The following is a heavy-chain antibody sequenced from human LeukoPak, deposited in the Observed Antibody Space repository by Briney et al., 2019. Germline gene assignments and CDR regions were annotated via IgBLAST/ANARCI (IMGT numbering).Heavy chain of an antibody. Sequence: GSLRLSCAASGFIFNNYGLIWVRQAPGKGLEWVSAISNDGGGTQYADFVEGRFTISKDNSKNTLFLQMSSLRAEDTALYYCAKGSSGYFADLWGQGTLVTVSS. J-gene: IGHJ5*02. D-gene: IGHD3-22*01. CDR2: ISNDGGGT. CDR1: GFIFNNYG. CDR3: AKGSSGYFADL. V-gene: IGHV3-23*01.